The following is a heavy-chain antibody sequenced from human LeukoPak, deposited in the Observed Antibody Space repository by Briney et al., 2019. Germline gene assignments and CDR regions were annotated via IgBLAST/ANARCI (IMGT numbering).Heavy chain of an antibody. V-gene: IGHV4-34*01. CDR1: GGSFSGYY. Sequence: SETLSLTCAVYGGSFSGYYWSWIRQPPGKGLEWIGEINHSGSTNYNPSLKSRVTISVDTSKNQFSLKLSSVTAADTAVYYCARERFTMVRGVIIDNWFDPWGQGTLVTVSS. CDR3: ARERFTMVRGVIIDNWFDP. D-gene: IGHD3-10*01. J-gene: IGHJ5*02. CDR2: INHSGST.